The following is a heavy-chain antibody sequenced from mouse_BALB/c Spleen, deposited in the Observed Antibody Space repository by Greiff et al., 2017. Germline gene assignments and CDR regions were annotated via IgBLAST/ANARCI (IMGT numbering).Heavy chain of an antibody. D-gene: IGHD2-10*02. CDR1: GFTFSSYG. CDR3: ARTYGNSWYYFDY. Sequence: EVQVVESGGDLVKPGGSLKLSCAASGFTFSSYGMSWVRQTPDKRLEWVATISSGGSYTYYPDSVKGRFTISRDNAKNTLYLQMSSLKSEDTAMYYCARTYGNSWYYFDYWGQGTTLTVSS. CDR2: ISSGGSYT. J-gene: IGHJ2*01. V-gene: IGHV5-6*01.